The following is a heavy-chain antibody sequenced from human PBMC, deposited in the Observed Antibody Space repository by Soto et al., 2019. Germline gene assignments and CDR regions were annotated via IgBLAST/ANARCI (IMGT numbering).Heavy chain of an antibody. CDR2: ISYDGSNK. J-gene: IGHJ6*02. CDR1: GFTFSSYA. CDR3: ARDRATMVRGVIITGLYYYYYYGMDV. Sequence: GGSLRLSCAASGFTFSSYAMHWVRQAPGKGLEWVAVISYDGSNKYYAGSVKGRFTISRDNSKNTLYLQMNSLRAEDTAVYYCARDRATMVRGVIITGLYYYYYYGMDVWGQGTTVTVS. D-gene: IGHD3-10*01. V-gene: IGHV3-30-3*01.